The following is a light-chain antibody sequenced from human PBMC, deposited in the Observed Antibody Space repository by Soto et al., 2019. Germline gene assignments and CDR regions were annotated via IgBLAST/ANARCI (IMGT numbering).Light chain of an antibody. CDR1: SSNIVCNS. CDR3: GSWDSSLSANV. CDR2: DDN. J-gene: IGLJ1*01. V-gene: IGLV1-51*01. Sequence: QSVLTHPPSVCAAPAQKVTISCAGSSSNIVCNSVRWYQQLPGTAPKLLSDDDNKRPSGIRGRFAGSKSGTSTTLGINGLQSGDEAADYCGSWDSSLSANVFGTETKVTVL.